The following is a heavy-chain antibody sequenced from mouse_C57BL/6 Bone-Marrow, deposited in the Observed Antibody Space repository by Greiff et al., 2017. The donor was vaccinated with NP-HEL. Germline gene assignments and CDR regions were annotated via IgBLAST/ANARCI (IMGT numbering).Heavy chain of an antibody. Sequence: VKLQQSGAELARPGASVKLSCKASGYTFTSYGISWVKQRTGQGLEWIGEIYPRSGNTYYNEKFKGKATLTADKSSSTAYMELRSLTSEDSAVYFCARGSSSSLSFDVWGTGTTVTVSS. CDR1: GYTFTSYG. J-gene: IGHJ1*03. V-gene: IGHV1-81*01. D-gene: IGHD1-1*01. CDR3: ARGSSSSLSFDV. CDR2: IYPRSGNT.